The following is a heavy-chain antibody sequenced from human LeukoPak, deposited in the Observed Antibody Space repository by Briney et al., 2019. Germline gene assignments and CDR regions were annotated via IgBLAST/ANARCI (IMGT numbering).Heavy chain of an antibody. CDR3: ATALGGGDCYRY. CDR1: GFTFSNAW. CDR2: VKCKTDGGTT. J-gene: IGHJ4*02. V-gene: IGHV3-15*01. D-gene: IGHD2-21*01. Sequence: GGSLRLSCAASGFTFSNAWMSWVRQAPGKGLEWVGRVKCKTDGGTTDYAAPVKGRFTISRDDSKGTLYLQMNSLKTEDTAVYYCATALGGGDCYRYWGQGTLVTVSS.